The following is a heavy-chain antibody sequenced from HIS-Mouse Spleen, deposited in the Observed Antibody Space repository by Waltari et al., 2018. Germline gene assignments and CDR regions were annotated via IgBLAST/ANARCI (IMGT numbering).Heavy chain of an antibody. D-gene: IGHD1-26*01. CDR3: AKVNSGSYYFDY. CDR1: GFPFSSSG. J-gene: IGHJ4*02. Sequence: QVQLVESGGGVVQPGRSLRLSCAASGFPFSSSGMHGVRQAPGKGLEWVAVISYDGSNKYYADSVKGRFTISRDNSKNTLYLQMNSLRAEDTAVYYCAKVNSGSYYFDYWGQGTLVTVSS. V-gene: IGHV3-30*18. CDR2: ISYDGSNK.